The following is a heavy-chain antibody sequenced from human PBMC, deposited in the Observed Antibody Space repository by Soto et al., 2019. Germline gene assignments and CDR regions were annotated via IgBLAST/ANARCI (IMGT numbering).Heavy chain of an antibody. J-gene: IGHJ3*01. V-gene: IGHV3-30-3*01. D-gene: IGHD1-26*01. CDR3: ARDGGSY. CDR1: GFTFSTYA. CDR2: ISYDGDNK. Sequence: QVQLVESGGGVVQPGRSLRLSCAASGFTFSTYAMHWVRQAPGKGLEWVAVISYDGDNKYYADFAKGRFTISRDNSKNTLFLQMNSLRDEDTAVYHCARDGGSYWGQGTMVTVSS.